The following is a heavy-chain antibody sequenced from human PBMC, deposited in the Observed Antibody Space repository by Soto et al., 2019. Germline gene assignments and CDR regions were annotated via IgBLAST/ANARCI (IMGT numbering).Heavy chain of an antibody. Sequence: SETLSLTCTVSGGSISSYYWSWLRQPPGKGLEWIGYIYYSGSTNYNPSLKSRVTISIDTSKNQFSLKLSSVTAADTAVYYCARSSSGWYFYDYWGQGTLVTVSS. CDR2: IYYSGST. J-gene: IGHJ4*02. D-gene: IGHD6-19*01. CDR3: ARSSSGWYFYDY. CDR1: GGSISSYY. V-gene: IGHV4-59*08.